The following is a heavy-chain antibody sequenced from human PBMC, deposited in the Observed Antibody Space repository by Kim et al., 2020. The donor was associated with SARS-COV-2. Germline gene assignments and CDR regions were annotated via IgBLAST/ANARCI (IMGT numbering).Heavy chain of an antibody. D-gene: IGHD1-26*01. CDR3: ARDDIVGATLL. CDR2: ISSSGSTI. CDR1: GFTFSSYE. J-gene: IGHJ4*02. Sequence: GGSLRLSCAASGFTFSSYEMNWVRQAPGKGLEWVSYISSSGSTIYYADSVKGRFTISRDNAKNSLYLQMNSLRAEDTAVYYCARDDIVGATLLWGQGTLVTVSS. V-gene: IGHV3-48*03.